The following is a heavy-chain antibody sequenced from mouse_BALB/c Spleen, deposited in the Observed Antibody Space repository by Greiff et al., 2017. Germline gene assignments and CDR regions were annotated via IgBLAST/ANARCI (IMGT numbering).Heavy chain of an antibody. J-gene: IGHJ3*01. CDR2: ISSGGSYT. D-gene: IGHD2-4*01. CDR1: GFTFSSYA. CDR3: ARDYDYDVFAY. Sequence: EVKLMESGGGLVKPGGSLKLSCAASGFTFSSYAMSWVRQSPEKRLEWVAEISSGGSYTYYPDTVTGRFTISRDNAKNTLYLEMSSLRSEDTAMYYCARDYDYDVFAYWGQGTLVTVSA. V-gene: IGHV5-9-4*01.